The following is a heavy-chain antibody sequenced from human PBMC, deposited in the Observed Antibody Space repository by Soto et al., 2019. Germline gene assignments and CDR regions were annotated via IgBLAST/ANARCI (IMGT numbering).Heavy chain of an antibody. CDR1: GFPFSSSG. CDR2: TDSGGGDT. CDR3: AKLCGSGSYWPFDY. V-gene: IGHV3-74*03. Sequence: GGSLRLSCAASGFPFSSSGMHWVRQAPGKGLVWVARTDSGGGDTKYADSVKGRFTISRDNSNNTLFLQMNRLRAEDTAVYYCAKLCGSGSYWPFDYWGQGMLVTVSS. D-gene: IGHD3-10*01. J-gene: IGHJ4*02.